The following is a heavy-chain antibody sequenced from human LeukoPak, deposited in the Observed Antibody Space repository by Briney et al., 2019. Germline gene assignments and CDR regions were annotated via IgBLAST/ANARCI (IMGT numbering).Heavy chain of an antibody. CDR2: INPNSGGT. CDR1: GYTFTGYY. D-gene: IGHD2-2*01. CDR3: ARSAQISSTSSLGMDV. V-gene: IGHV1-2*06. J-gene: IGHJ6*02. Sequence: ASVKVSCKASGYTFTGYYMHWERQAPGLGLEWMGRINPNSGGTNYAQKFQGRVTMTRDTSISTAYMELSRLRSDDTAVYYCARSAQISSTSSLGMDVWGQGTTVTVSS.